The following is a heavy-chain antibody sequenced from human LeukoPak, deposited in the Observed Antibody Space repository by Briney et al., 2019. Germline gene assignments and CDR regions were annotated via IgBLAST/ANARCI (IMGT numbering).Heavy chain of an antibody. D-gene: IGHD6-13*01. CDR1: GFTFSSYG. CDR3: AKDLGSSWSYYYYGMDV. J-gene: IGHJ6*02. CDR2: TSYDGSNK. Sequence: GGSLRLSCAASGFTFSSYGMHWVRQAPGKGLEWVAVTSYDGSNKYYADSVKGRFTISRDNSKNTLYLQMNSLRAEDTAVYYCAKDLGSSWSYYYYGMDVWGQGTTVTVSS. V-gene: IGHV3-30*18.